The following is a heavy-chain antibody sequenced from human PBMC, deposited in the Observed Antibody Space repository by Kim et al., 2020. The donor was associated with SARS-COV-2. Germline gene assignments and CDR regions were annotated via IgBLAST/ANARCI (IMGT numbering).Heavy chain of an antibody. CDR3: ARDPVAIATTLDY. D-gene: IGHD2-21*01. V-gene: IGHV3-21*01. Sequence: YAASVKRRFPISRDNAKTSPHLQMTSLRAEDTAAYYCARDPVAIATTLDYWGQGTLVTVSS. J-gene: IGHJ4*02.